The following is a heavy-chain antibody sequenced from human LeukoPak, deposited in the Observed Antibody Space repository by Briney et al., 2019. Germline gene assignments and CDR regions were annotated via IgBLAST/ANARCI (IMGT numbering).Heavy chain of an antibody. D-gene: IGHD2-2*01. Sequence: SETLSLTYTVSGGSISSYYWSWIRQPAGKGLEWIGRIYTSGSTNYNPSLKSRVTMSVDTSKNQFSLKLSSVTAADTAVYYCARSRGQLLGYYYYGMDVWGQGTTVTVSS. CDR1: GGSISSYY. CDR3: ARSRGQLLGYYYYGMDV. V-gene: IGHV4-4*07. J-gene: IGHJ6*02. CDR2: IYTSGST.